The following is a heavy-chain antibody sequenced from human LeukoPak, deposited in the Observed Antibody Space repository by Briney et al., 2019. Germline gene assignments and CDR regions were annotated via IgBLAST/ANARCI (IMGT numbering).Heavy chain of an antibody. CDR2: INPNSGGT. D-gene: IGHD3-3*01. J-gene: IGHJ6*02. CDR1: GYTFTGYY. Sequence: GASVKVSCKASGYTFTGYYMHWVRQAPGQGLEWMGWINPNSGGTNYAQKFQGRVTMTRDTSISTAYMELSRLRSGDTAVYYCASSSPYSKDFWSGYYYYYYYGMDVWGQGTTVTVSS. CDR3: ASSSPYSKDFWSGYYYYYYYGMDV. V-gene: IGHV1-2*02.